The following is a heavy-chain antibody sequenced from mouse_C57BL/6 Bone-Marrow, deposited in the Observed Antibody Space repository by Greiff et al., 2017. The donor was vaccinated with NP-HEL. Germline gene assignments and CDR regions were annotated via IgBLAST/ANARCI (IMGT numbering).Heavy chain of an antibody. J-gene: IGHJ3*01. Sequence: QVQLQQSGAELVRPGASVKLSCKASGYTFTDYYINWVKQRPGQGLEWIARIYPGSGNTYYNEKFKGKATLTAEKSSSTAYMQLSSLTSEDSAVYFCARPPSEDYGNLWFAYWGQGTLVTVSA. CDR3: ARPPSEDYGNLWFAY. D-gene: IGHD2-1*01. V-gene: IGHV1-76*01. CDR2: IYPGSGNT. CDR1: GYTFTDYY.